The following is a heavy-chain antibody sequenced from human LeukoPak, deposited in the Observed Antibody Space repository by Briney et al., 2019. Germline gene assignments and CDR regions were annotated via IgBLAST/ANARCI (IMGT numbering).Heavy chain of an antibody. V-gene: IGHV1-8*01. CDR2: MNPNSGNT. J-gene: IGHJ6*02. Sequence: ASVKVSCKASGYTFTGYDINWVRQATGQGLEWMGWMNPNSGNTGYAQKFQGRVTMTRNTSISTAYMELSSLRSEDTAVYYCARGPLRDCSSTSCYSGYYYYYGMDVWGQGTTVTVSS. D-gene: IGHD2-2*01. CDR3: ARGPLRDCSSTSCYSGYYYYYGMDV. CDR1: GYTFTGYD.